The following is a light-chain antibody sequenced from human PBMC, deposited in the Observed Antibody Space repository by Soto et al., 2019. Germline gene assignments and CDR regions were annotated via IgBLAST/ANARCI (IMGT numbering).Light chain of an antibody. Sequence: EIVMTQSPATLSVSPGETATLSCRASQSVSYNLAWYQQKPGQGPRLLIYGAFTRATGIPARFSGSGSGTEFALAIRSLQSGDFAVYYCQQHKNWPPLTVGGGTKVEIK. CDR3: QQHKNWPPLT. J-gene: IGKJ4*01. CDR1: QSVSYN. CDR2: GAF. V-gene: IGKV3-15*01.